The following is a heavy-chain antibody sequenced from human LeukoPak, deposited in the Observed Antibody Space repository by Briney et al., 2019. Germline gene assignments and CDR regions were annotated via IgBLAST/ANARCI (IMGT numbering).Heavy chain of an antibody. J-gene: IGHJ3*02. Sequence: PGGSLRLPCAVSGLTFSRDWMHWVRQAAAKGLVWVSRSDSDGSRTRYADSVEGRFTISRDNAKNTLYLQMNSLRIKDTSVYYCARELPRPGGQTDASDIWGQGTMVTVS. D-gene: IGHD3-16*01. CDR2: SDSDGSRT. V-gene: IGHV3-74*01. CDR3: ARELPRPGGQTDASDI. CDR1: GLTFSRDW.